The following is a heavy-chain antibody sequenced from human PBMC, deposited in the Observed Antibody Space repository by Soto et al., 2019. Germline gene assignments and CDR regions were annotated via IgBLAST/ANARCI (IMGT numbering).Heavy chain of an antibody. D-gene: IGHD5-12*01. Sequence: QVQLVQSGAEVKKPGASVKVSCKASGYTFTSYGISWVRQAPGQGLEWMGWISAYNGNTNYAQKLQGRVTMTTDTXXSXAXXELRSLRSADTGVYYCARQRNPGYDYGYYYYGMDVWGQGTTVTVSS. V-gene: IGHV1-18*01. CDR3: ARQRNPGYDYGYYYYGMDV. CDR2: ISAYNGNT. CDR1: GYTFTSYG. J-gene: IGHJ6*02.